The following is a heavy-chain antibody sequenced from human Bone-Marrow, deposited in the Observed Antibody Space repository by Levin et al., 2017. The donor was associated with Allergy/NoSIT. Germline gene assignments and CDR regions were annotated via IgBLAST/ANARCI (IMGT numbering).Heavy chain of an antibody. V-gene: IGHV3-48*02. Sequence: PGGSLRLSCAASGFTFRHYTMNWVRQAPGKGLEWVSCITSSGDGTYYADSVKGRFTISRDNAKNSLYLPLNRLRDEDTAMYYCARDPARGYYDSSGYSGDHWGQGTLVTVSS. D-gene: IGHD3-22*01. CDR1: GFTFRHYT. CDR3: ARDPARGYYDSSGYSGDH. J-gene: IGHJ4*02. CDR2: ITSSGDGT.